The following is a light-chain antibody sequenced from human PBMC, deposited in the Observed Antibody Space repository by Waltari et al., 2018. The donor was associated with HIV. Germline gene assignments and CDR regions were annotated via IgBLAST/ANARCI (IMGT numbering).Light chain of an antibody. CDR3: LLYYGGAQLV. J-gene: IGLJ3*02. CDR2: STS. CDR1: TGTVTSGHY. V-gene: IGLV7-43*01. Sequence: QTVVTQEPSLTVSPGGTVTLTCASSTGTVTSGHYPNWFPQKPGQAPRALIYSTSNNHCWTPARFSGSLLWGKAALTLSGVQPEDEAEYYCLLYYGGAQLVFGGGTRLTVL.